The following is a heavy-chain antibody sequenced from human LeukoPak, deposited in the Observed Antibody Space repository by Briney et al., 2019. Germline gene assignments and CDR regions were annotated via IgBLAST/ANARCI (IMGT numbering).Heavy chain of an antibody. CDR2: IYHSGST. CDR3: ARGEGYCSSTSCASVYMDV. V-gene: IGHV4-30-2*01. CDR1: GGSISSGGYY. J-gene: IGHJ6*03. Sequence: SETLSLTCTVSGGSISSGGYYWSWIRQPPGKGLEWIGYIYHSGSTYYNPSLKSRVTISVDRSKNQFSLKLSSVTAADTAVYYCARGEGYCSSTSCASVYMDVWGKGTTVTVSS. D-gene: IGHD2-2*01.